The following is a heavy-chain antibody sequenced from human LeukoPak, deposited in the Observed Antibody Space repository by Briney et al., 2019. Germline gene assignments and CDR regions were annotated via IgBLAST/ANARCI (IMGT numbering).Heavy chain of an antibody. Sequence: ASVEVSCKASGYTFTSYDINWVRQATGQGLEWMGWMNPNSGNTGYAQKFQGRVTMTRNTSISTAYMELSSLRSEDTAVYYCARNSMVRGVILGYYYYGMDVWGQGTTVTVSS. CDR3: ARNSMVRGVILGYYYYGMDV. V-gene: IGHV1-8*01. CDR1: GYTFTSYD. J-gene: IGHJ6*02. CDR2: MNPNSGNT. D-gene: IGHD3-10*01.